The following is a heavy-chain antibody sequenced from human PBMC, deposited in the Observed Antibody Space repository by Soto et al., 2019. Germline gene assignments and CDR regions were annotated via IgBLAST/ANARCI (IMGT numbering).Heavy chain of an antibody. D-gene: IGHD6-13*01. J-gene: IGHJ3*02. CDR1: GFTFSSYG. Sequence: QVQLVESGGGVVQPWRSLRLSCAASGFTFSSYGMHWVRQAPGKGLEWVAVIWYDGSNKYYADSVKGRFTISRDNSKNTLYLQMNSLRDEDTAVYYCARESIAAAVGAFDIWGQGTMVTVSS. V-gene: IGHV3-33*01. CDR3: ARESIAAAVGAFDI. CDR2: IWYDGSNK.